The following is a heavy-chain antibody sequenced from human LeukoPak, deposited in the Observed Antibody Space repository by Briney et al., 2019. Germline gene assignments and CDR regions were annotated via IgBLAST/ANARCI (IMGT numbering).Heavy chain of an antibody. D-gene: IGHD3-3*01. J-gene: IGHJ3*02. CDR3: ARHAGWEWLKALGAFDI. CDR1: GGSISSYY. CDR2: IYYSGST. V-gene: IGHV4-59*01. Sequence: SETLSLTCTVSGGSISSYYWSWIRQPPGKGLEWIGYIYYSGSTNYNPSLKSRVTISVDTSKKQFSLNLNSVTAADTAVYYCARHAGWEWLKALGAFDIWGQGTMVTVSS.